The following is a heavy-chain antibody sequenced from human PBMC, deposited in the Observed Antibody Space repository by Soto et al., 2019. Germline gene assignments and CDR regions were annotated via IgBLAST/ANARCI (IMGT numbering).Heavy chain of an antibody. Sequence: QITLKESGPTLVKPTQTLTLTCTFSGFSLSTSGVGVAWIRQPPGKALEWLALIYWDDDKRYRPSLEGRLTNTKDTSKHQVVLTMTNMDSVDTAPYYCAYLPCSGGSCYWFSFCGRDVWGQGTAVTVCS. D-gene: IGHD2-15*01. CDR3: AYLPCSGGSCYWFSFCGRDV. J-gene: IGHJ6*02. CDR2: IYWDDDK. V-gene: IGHV2-5*02. CDR1: GFSLSTSGVG.